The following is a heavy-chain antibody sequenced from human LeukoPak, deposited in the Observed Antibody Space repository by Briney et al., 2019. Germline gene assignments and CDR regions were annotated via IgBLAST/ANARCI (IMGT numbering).Heavy chain of an antibody. CDR1: GDSISSYY. D-gene: IGHD3-3*01. J-gene: IGHJ4*02. V-gene: IGHV4-59*12. CDR2: IYYSGST. CDR3: ARGLGPNYDFWSGYPQKYYFDY. Sequence: SETLSLTCTVSGDSISSYYWSWIRQPPGKGLEWIGYIYYSGSTNYNPSLKSRVTISVDTSKNQFSLKLSSVTAADTAVYYCARGLGPNYDFWSGYPQKYYFDYWGQGTLVTVSS.